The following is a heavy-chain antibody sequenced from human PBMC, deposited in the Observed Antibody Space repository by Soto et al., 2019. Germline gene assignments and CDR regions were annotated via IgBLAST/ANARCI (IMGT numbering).Heavy chain of an antibody. V-gene: IGHV1-69*13. CDR3: ARVQYYYDSSGYYGGNWFDP. CDR1: GGTFSSYA. Sequence: SVKVSCKASGGTFSSYAISWVRQAPGQGLEWMGGIIPIFGTANYAQKFQGRVTITADESTSTAYMELSSLRSEDTAVYYCARVQYYYDSSGYYGGNWFDPWGQGTLVTVSS. CDR2: IIPIFGTA. D-gene: IGHD3-22*01. J-gene: IGHJ5*02.